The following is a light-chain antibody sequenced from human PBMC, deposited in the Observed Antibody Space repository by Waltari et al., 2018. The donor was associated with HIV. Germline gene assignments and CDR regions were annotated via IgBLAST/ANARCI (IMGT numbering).Light chain of an antibody. J-gene: IGKJ1*01. CDR2: GAS. CDR1: RDIDTH. CDR3: QQYHDSPQT. Sequence: ATRMTQSPPSVSAATGDTVTITCRASRDIDTHLALYQHKPGSSPHLLIYGASTLQKGVPARFNGSGSGTSFSLTVTCLQSEDFATYFCQQYHDSPQTFGQGTTV. V-gene: IGKV1-8*01.